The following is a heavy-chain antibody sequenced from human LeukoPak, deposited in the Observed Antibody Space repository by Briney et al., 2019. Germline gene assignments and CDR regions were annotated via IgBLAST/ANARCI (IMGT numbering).Heavy chain of an antibody. J-gene: IGHJ6*03. CDR2: INPNSGGT. CDR1: GYTFTGYY. Sequence: ASVKASCKASGYTFTGYYMHWVRQAPGQGLEWMGRINPNSGGTNYAQKFQGRVTMTRDTSISTAYMELSRLRSDDTAVYYCARDWEGRFYYMDVWGKGTTVTVSS. CDR3: ARDWEGRFYYMDV. V-gene: IGHV1-2*06. D-gene: IGHD1-26*01.